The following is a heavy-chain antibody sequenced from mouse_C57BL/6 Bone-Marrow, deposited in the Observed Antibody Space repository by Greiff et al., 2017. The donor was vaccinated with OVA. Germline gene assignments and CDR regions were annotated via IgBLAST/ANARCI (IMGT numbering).Heavy chain of an antibody. CDR1: GFTFSDFY. J-gene: IGHJ1*03. CDR3: ARDAGLRHWYFDV. D-gene: IGHD2-4*01. Sequence: EVKLMESGGGLVQSGRSLRLSCATSGFTFSDFYMEWVRQAPGKGLEWIAASRNKANDYTTEYSASVKGRFIVSRDTSQSILYLQLNALRAEDAAIYCCARDAGLRHWYFDVWGTGTTVTVSS. V-gene: IGHV7-1*01. CDR2: SRNKANDYTT.